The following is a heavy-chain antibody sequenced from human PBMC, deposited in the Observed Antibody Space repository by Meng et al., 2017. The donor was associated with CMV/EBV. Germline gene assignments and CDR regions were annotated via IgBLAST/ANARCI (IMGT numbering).Heavy chain of an antibody. CDR2: ISGSGGST. J-gene: IGHJ6*02. CDR3: AKELPHIFPNYYYGMDV. V-gene: IGHV3-23*01. CDR1: GFTFSSYA. Sequence: GGSLRLSCAASGFTFSSYAMSWARQAPGKGLEWVSAISGSGGSTYYADSVKGRFTISRDNSKNTLYLQMNSLRAEDTAVYYRAKELPHIFPNYYYGMDVWGQGTTVTVSS.